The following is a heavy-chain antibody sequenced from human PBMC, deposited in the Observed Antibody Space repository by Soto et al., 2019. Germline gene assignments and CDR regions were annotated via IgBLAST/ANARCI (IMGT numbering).Heavy chain of an antibody. CDR3: ARDRATYYYGSGSPRYYYGMDV. V-gene: IGHV4-34*01. CDR2: INHSGST. Sequence: SETLSLTCAVYGGSFSGYYWSWIRQPPGKGLEWIGEINHSGSTNYNPSLKSRVTISVDTSKNQFSLKLSSVTAADTAVYYCARDRATYYYGSGSPRYYYGMDVWGQGTTVTVS. D-gene: IGHD3-10*01. CDR1: GGSFSGYY. J-gene: IGHJ6*02.